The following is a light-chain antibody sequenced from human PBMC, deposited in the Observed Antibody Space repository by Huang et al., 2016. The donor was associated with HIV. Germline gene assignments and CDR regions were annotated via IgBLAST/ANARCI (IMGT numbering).Light chain of an antibody. J-gene: IGKJ4*01. CDR1: HSVSSN. CDR3: QQRSNWPLT. CDR2: DAS. Sequence: EIALTQSPATLSLTPGERATLSFRTSHSVSSNFAWYQQKPGQAPRLLIDDASNRATVIPARFSGSGSGTDFTLTISSLEPEDFAVYYCQQRSNWPLTFGGGTKVEIK. V-gene: IGKV3-11*01.